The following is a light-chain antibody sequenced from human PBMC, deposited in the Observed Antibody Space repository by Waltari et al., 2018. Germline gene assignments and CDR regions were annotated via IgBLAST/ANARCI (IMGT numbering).Light chain of an antibody. Sequence: DIQMTQSPSTLSASVGDTVTITCRASQSISSWLAWYQQKPGKAPKLLIYKATNLDTGVPSRITGSGSGTEFTLTIRSLATYYCQHYYSYPWTFGQGTKVEIK. J-gene: IGKJ1*01. CDR1: QSISSW. CDR2: KAT. CDR3: QHYYSYPWT. V-gene: IGKV1-5*03.